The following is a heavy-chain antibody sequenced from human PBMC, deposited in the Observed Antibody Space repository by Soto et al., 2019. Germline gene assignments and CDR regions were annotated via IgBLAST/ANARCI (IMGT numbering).Heavy chain of an antibody. CDR1: GGSFSSFH. CDR3: ARGANSVGDD. V-gene: IGHV1-69*02. Sequence: QVQLVQSGAEVRKPGSSVKVSCKTSGGSFSSFHITWVRQAPGQGLEWMGRIIPLLGITNYAQNFQGRVMITANKSTNTAYMELNSLRYADTAMYYCARGANSVGDDWGQGTLITVSS. CDR2: IIPLLGIT. J-gene: IGHJ4*02. D-gene: IGHD2-21*01.